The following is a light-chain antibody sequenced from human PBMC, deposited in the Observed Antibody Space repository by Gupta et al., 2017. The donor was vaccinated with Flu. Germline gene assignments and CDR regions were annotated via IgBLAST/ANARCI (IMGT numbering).Light chain of an antibody. CDR1: QSVSSN. V-gene: IGKV3-15*01. CDR3: QQDNNWPRT. CDR2: EAS. Sequence: EIVMTQSPATLSVSPGERATLSCRASQSVSSNLAWYQQKPGQAPRLLIYEASTRATGIPARFSGSGSGTXFTLTIXSLQSEGFAIYYCQQDNNWPRTFGXGTKVEIK. J-gene: IGKJ1*01.